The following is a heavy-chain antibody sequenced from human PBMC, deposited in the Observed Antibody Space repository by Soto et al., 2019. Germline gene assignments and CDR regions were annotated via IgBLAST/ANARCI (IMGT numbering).Heavy chain of an antibody. CDR1: GFTFSSYW. V-gene: IGHV3-74*01. J-gene: IGHJ6*02. Sequence: EVQLVESGGGLVQPGGSLRLSCAASGFTFSSYWMHWVRQAPGKGLVWVSRINSDGSSTSYADSVKGRFTISRDNAKNTLYLQMNSLSDEDTDVYYCARGLPYCGMDVWGQGTTVTVSS. CDR3: ARGLPYCGMDV. CDR2: INSDGSST.